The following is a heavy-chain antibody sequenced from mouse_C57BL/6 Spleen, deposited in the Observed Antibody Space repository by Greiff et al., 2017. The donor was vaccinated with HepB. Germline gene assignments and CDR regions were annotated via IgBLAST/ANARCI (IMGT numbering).Heavy chain of an antibody. Sequence: EVQLQQSGTVLARPGASVKMSCKTSGYTFTSYWMHWVKQRPGQGLEWIGAIYPGNSDTSYNQKFKGKAKLTAVTSASTAYMELSSLTNEDSAVYYWTRWGDSKAWFAYWGQGTLVTVSA. CDR3: TRWGDSKAWFAY. V-gene: IGHV1-5*01. CDR2: IYPGNSDT. J-gene: IGHJ3*01. CDR1: GYTFTSYW. D-gene: IGHD2-5*01.